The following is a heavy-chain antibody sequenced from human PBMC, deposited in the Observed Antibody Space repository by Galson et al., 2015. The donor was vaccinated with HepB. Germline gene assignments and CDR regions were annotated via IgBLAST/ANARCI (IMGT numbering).Heavy chain of an antibody. CDR3: ARGYDSSGYYYYYGMDV. CDR2: ISSSSSTI. J-gene: IGHJ6*02. CDR1: GFTFSSYS. V-gene: IGHV3-48*02. Sequence: SLRLSCAASGFTFSSYSMNWVRQAPGKGLEWVSYISSSSSTIYYADSVKGRFTISRDNAKNSLYLQMNSLRDEDTAVYYCARGYDSSGYYYYYGMDVWGQGTTVTVSS. D-gene: IGHD3-22*01.